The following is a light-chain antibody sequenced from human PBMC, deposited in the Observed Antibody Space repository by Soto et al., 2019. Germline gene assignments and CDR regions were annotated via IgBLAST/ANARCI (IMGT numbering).Light chain of an antibody. V-gene: IGKV3-20*01. J-gene: IGKJ4*01. CDR1: QSVTSSY. Sequence: EIVLTQSPGTLSLSPGERATLSCRASQSVTSSYLSWDQQKPGQAPRLLIDGASIRSTGIPDRFSGSGSGIDFTLTISRLEHEDFAVYYCQQYGNSSLPFGGGTKVEIK. CDR3: QQYGNSSLP. CDR2: GAS.